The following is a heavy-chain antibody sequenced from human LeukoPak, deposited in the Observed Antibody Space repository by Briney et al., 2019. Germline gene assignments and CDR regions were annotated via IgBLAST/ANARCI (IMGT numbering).Heavy chain of an antibody. CDR3: AREPHGSGLLFDY. D-gene: IGHD6-19*01. J-gene: IGHJ4*02. V-gene: IGHV4-39*02. CDR1: GGSISSSGYY. Sequence: SETLSLTCTVSGGSISSSGYYWGWIRQPPGKGLEWIGSIFYSGTTYYNPSLKSRVTISVDTSKNQFSLKLSSVTAADTAVYYCAREPHGSGLLFDYWGRGTLVTVSS. CDR2: IFYSGTT.